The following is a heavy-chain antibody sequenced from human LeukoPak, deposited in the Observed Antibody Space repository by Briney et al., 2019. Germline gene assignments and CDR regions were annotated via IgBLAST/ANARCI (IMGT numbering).Heavy chain of an antibody. Sequence: SQTLCLTCTVSGGSISSGSYYWSWLRQPAGKGLEWIGRIYTSGSTNHNPSIKSRVTTSVDTSKNQFSLKLSSVTAADTAVYYCAREGVVTADYWGQGTLVTVSS. D-gene: IGHD3-22*01. CDR2: IYTSGST. CDR3: AREGVVTADY. V-gene: IGHV4-61*02. CDR1: GGSISSGSYY. J-gene: IGHJ4*02.